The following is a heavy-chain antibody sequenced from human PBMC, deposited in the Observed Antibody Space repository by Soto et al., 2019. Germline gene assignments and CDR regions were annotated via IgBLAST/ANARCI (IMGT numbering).Heavy chain of an antibody. CDR3: ARVDRGTMVRAYYYYYYGMDV. D-gene: IGHD3-10*01. CDR1: GGTFSSYA. Sequence: SVKVSCKASGGTFSSYAISWVRQAPGQGLEWMGGIIPIFGTANYAQKFQGRVTITADKSTSTAYMELSSLRSEDTAVYYCARVDRGTMVRAYYYYYYGMDVWGQGTTVTVSS. CDR2: IIPIFGTA. V-gene: IGHV1-69*06. J-gene: IGHJ6*02.